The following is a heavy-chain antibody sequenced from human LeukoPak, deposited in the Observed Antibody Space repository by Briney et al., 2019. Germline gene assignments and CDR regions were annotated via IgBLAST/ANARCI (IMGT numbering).Heavy chain of an antibody. CDR1: GLTVSSNY. CDR3: VRDRRNSVFWTGPYFDY. D-gene: IGHD3/OR15-3a*01. Sequence: GGSLRLSCEASGLTVSSNYMSWVRQAPGKGLEWVSVIYSGGETYYTDSVRGRFTVSRDNSMNTLYLQMNSLRTEDTAVYYCVRDRRNSVFWTGPYFDYWGQGTLVTVSS. J-gene: IGHJ4*02. V-gene: IGHV3-66*02. CDR2: IYSGGET.